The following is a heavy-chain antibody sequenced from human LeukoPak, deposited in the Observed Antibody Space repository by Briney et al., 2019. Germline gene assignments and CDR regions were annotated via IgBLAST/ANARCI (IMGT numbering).Heavy chain of an antibody. D-gene: IGHD2/OR15-2a*01. CDR3: VREGEGPLSKDFDY. CDR1: GFTFTDHY. CDR2: IGPHSTFT. Sequence: ASVKVSCKSSGFTFTDHYIHWVRQGPGQGLEWMGYIGPHSTFTSSPQEFQGRVTMTRDASMSTAYMELTRLTSDDTAVYYCVREGEGPLSKDFDYWGQGTLVAVSS. J-gene: IGHJ4*02. V-gene: IGHV1-2*02.